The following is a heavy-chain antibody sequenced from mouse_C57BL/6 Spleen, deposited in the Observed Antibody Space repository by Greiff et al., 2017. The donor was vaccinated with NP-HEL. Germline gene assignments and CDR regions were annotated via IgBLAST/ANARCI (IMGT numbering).Heavy chain of an antibody. J-gene: IGHJ4*01. D-gene: IGHD2-1*01. CDR1: GYTFTSHW. V-gene: IGHV1-56*01. CDR2: IFPGSGST. Sequence: VQLVESGPELVRPGASVKISCKAPGYTFTSHWMQWVRQRPGQGLEWIGEIFPGSGSTDYNEKFKGKATLTVDTSSSTAYMQLSSLTSEDSAVYFCARSHYGNYEDYAMDYWGQGTSVTVSS. CDR3: ARSHYGNYEDYAMDY.